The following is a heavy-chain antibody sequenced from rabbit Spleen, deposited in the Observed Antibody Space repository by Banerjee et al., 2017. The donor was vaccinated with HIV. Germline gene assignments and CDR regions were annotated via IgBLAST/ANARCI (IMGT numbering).Heavy chain of an antibody. Sequence: QEQLEESGGGLVKPEGSLTLTCKASGFDFSYGYVMSWVRQAPGKGLEWIACIDTSDGDTDYANWPKGRFTISKASSTTVTLKMTSLTAADTATYFCARDTGTSFSTYGMDLWGPGTLVTVS. J-gene: IGHJ6*01. D-gene: IGHD8-1*01. CDR1: GFDFSYGYV. V-gene: IGHV1S45*01. CDR2: IDTSDGDT. CDR3: ARDTGTSFSTYGMDL.